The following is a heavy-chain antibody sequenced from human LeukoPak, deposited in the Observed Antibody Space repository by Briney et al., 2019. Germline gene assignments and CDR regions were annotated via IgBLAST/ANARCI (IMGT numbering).Heavy chain of an antibody. D-gene: IGHD6-19*01. CDR1: GGSFSGYC. Sequence: SETLSLTCAVYGGSFSGYCWSWIRQPPGKGLEWIGEINHSGSTNYNPSLKSRVTISVDTSKNQFSLKLSSVTAADTAVYYCAREGSKQWLVNWFDPWGQGTLVTVSS. V-gene: IGHV4-34*01. CDR3: AREGSKQWLVNWFDP. CDR2: INHSGST. J-gene: IGHJ5*02.